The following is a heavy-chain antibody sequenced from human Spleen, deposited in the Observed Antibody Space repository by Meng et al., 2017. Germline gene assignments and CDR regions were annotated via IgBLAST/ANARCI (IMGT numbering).Heavy chain of an antibody. CDR2: ISSSGSTI. J-gene: IGHJ5*02. Sequence: GESLKISCAASGFTFSSYEMNWVRQAPGKGLEWVSYISSSGSTIYYADSVKGRFTISRDNAKNSLYLQMNSLRAEDTALYYCAKSDGSGSYYNGGWFDPWGQGTLVTVSS. CDR1: GFTFSSYE. V-gene: IGHV3-48*03. CDR3: AKSDGSGSYYNGGWFDP. D-gene: IGHD3-10*01.